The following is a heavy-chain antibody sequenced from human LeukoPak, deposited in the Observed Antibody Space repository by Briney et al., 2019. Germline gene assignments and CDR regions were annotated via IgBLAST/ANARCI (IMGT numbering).Heavy chain of an antibody. D-gene: IGHD3-22*01. V-gene: IGHV3-9*01. CDR3: AKDIRSGYYSDDAFDI. CDR2: ISWNSGSI. J-gene: IGHJ3*02. CDR1: GFTFDDYA. Sequence: PGGSLRLSCAASGFTFDDYAMHWVRQAPGKGLEWVSGISWNSGSIGYADSVKGRFTISRDNAKNSLYLQMNSLRAEDTALYYCAKDIRSGYYSDDAFDIWGQGTMVTVSS.